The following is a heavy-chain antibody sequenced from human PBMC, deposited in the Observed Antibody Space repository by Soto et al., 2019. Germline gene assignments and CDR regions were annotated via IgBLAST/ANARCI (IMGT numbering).Heavy chain of an antibody. Sequence: QVQLVQSGAEVQKPVASVKVACKASGGTFSRSSISWVRQAPGQGLEWMGGIIPMLGTAKDVQKFQGRLTITADESTNTAYMELSSLRSDDTAVYYCARGGVGVDASQLGWFDHWGQGTLVTVSS. CDR1: GGTFSRSS. J-gene: IGHJ5*02. V-gene: IGHV1-69*01. D-gene: IGHD2-15*01. CDR2: IIPMLGTA. CDR3: ARGGVGVDASQLGWFDH.